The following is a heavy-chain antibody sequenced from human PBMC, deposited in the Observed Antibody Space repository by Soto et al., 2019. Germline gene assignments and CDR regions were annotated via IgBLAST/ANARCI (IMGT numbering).Heavy chain of an antibody. V-gene: IGHV1-46*01. CDR3: ARDSYIVVVPDALGY. CDR2: ISPDGGRT. CDR1: GYTFTTYY. D-gene: IGHD2-2*01. J-gene: IGHJ4*02. Sequence: GASVKVACKASGYTFTTYYMHWVRQAPGQGLEWMGIISPDGGRTSYAQKFQGRVTMTTDTSTSTAYMELRSLRSDDTAVYYCARDSYIVVVPDALGYWGQGTLVTVSS.